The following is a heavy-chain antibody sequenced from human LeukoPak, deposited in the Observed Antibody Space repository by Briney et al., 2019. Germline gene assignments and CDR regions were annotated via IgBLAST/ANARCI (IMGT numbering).Heavy chain of an antibody. Sequence: GGSLRLSCAASGFTFSDYYMSWIRQAPGKGLEWVSYISSSSSYTNYADSVKGRFTISRDNAKNSLYLQMNSLRAEDTAEYYCASGGRYCSSTSCFDYWGQGTLVTVSS. J-gene: IGHJ4*02. CDR2: ISSSSSYT. D-gene: IGHD2-2*01. CDR3: ASGGRYCSSTSCFDY. CDR1: GFTFSDYY. V-gene: IGHV3-11*06.